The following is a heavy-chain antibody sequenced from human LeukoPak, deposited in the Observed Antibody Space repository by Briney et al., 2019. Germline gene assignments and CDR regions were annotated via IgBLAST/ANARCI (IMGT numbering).Heavy chain of an antibody. CDR2: ISYDGSNK. J-gene: IGHJ4*02. D-gene: IGHD3-10*01. CDR1: GFTFSSYA. V-gene: IGHV3-30-3*01. Sequence: GGSLRLSCAASGFTFSSYAMHWVRQAPGKGLEWVAVISYDGSNKYYADSVKGRFTISRDNSKNTLYLQMNSLRAEDTAVYYCARDHGDSHYYFDYWGQGTLVTVSS. CDR3: ARDHGDSHYYFDY.